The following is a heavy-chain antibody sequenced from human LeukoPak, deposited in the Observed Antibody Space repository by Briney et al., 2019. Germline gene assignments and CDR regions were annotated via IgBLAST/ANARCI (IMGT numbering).Heavy chain of an antibody. CDR2: INPSGGST. Sequence: GASVKVSCKASGYTFTSYYMHWVRLAPGQGLEWMGIINPSGGSTSYAQKLQGRVTMTTDTSTSTAYMELRSLRSDDTAVYYCARDSGRWYYDTSGVWGYYFEYWGQGTLVSVSS. V-gene: IGHV1-46*01. J-gene: IGHJ4*02. CDR3: ARDSGRWYYDTSGVWGYYFEY. D-gene: IGHD3-22*01. CDR1: GYTFTSYY.